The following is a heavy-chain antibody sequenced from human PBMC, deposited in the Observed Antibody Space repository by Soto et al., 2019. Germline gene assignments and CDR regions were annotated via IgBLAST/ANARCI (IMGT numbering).Heavy chain of an antibody. Sequence: SLRLSCAASGFTFSSYGMHWVRQAPGKGLEWVAVIWYDGSNKYYADSVKGRFTISRDNSKNTLYLQMNSLRAEDTAVYYCAREIAAAGLYYYYGMDVWGQGTTVTVSS. CDR3: AREIAAAGLYYYYGMDV. CDR2: IWYDGSNK. D-gene: IGHD6-13*01. CDR1: GFTFSSYG. V-gene: IGHV3-33*01. J-gene: IGHJ6*02.